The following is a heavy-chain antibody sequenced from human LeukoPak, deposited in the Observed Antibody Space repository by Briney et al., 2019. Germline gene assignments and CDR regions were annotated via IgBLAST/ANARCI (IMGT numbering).Heavy chain of an antibody. CDR1: GFTFSNYY. Sequence: GGSLRLSCGSSGFTFSNYYMSWIRQAPGKGLAWVSYITTGNKVYYADSVKGRFSISRENAKQSLYLQMDSLRAEDTAVYYCARDPLRSGSYLVDYWGQGTLVTVSS. J-gene: IGHJ4*02. CDR2: ITTGNKV. V-gene: IGHV3-11*04. D-gene: IGHD1-26*01. CDR3: ARDPLRSGSYLVDY.